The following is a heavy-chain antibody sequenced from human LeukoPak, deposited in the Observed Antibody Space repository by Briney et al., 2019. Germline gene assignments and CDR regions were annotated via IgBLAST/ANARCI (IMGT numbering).Heavy chain of an antibody. CDR1: GFTFSSYA. J-gene: IGHJ4*02. Sequence: PGGSLRLSCAASGFTFSSYAMNWVRQAPGKGLVWVSRINSDGSSTSYADSVKGRFTISRDNAKNTLYLQMNSLRAEDTAVYYCARDEWKQQLELDYWGQGTLVTVSS. D-gene: IGHD6-13*01. CDR3: ARDEWKQQLELDY. CDR2: INSDGSST. V-gene: IGHV3-74*01.